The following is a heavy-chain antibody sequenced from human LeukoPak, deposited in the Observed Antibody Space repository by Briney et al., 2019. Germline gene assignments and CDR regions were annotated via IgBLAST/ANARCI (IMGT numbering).Heavy chain of an antibody. J-gene: IGHJ4*02. D-gene: IGHD3-22*01. CDR3: ARFDDSRGFGVYYFDY. CDR1: GGSISKDY. V-gene: IGHV4-59*08. Sequence: SGTLSLTCTVSGGSISKDYWSWIRQPPGKGLEWVGYVSHSGFNKSNGDITVYNPSLESRVTTSRDTSKNQFSLKLSSVTAADTAVYYCARFDDSRGFGVYYFDYWGQGTLVTVSS. CDR2: VSHSGFN.